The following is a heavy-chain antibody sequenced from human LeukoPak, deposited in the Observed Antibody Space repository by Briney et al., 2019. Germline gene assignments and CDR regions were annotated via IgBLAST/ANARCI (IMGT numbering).Heavy chain of an antibody. CDR2: IYYSGST. D-gene: IGHD3-10*01. J-gene: IGHJ5*02. V-gene: IGHV4-39*01. Sequence: SETLSLNSTVTGGSISCSSYYRGWIRQPPGKGLEGIGSIYYSGSTYYNPSLKSRVTISVDTSKNQFSLKLSSVTAADTAVYYCARHPLWFGVVGWFDPWGQGTLVTVSS. CDR3: ARHPLWFGVVGWFDP. CDR1: GGSISCSSYY.